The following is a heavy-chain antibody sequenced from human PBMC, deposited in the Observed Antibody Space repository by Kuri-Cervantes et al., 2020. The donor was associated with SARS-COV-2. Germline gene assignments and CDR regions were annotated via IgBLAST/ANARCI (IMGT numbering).Heavy chain of an antibody. CDR3: ARAAMAVYYFDY. Sequence: ASVKVSCKASGYTFTGYYMHWVRQAPGQGLEWMGWINPNSGGTNYAQKFQGRVTMTRGTSISTAYMELSRLRSDDTAVYYCARAAMAVYYFDYWGQGTLVTVSS. D-gene: IGHD5-18*01. V-gene: IGHV1-2*02. CDR2: INPNSGGT. CDR1: GYTFTGYY. J-gene: IGHJ4*02.